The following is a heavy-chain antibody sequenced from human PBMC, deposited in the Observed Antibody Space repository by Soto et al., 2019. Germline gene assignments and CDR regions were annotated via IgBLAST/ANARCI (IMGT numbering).Heavy chain of an antibody. V-gene: IGHV1-24*01. J-gene: IGHJ4*02. CDR1: GYTLTELS. CDR3: ATAHTTEMERYYNDSSGSHLPFVGY. D-gene: IGHD3-22*01. CDR2: FDPEDGET. Sequence: ASVKVSCKVSGYTLTELSMHWVRQAPGKGLEWMGGFDPEDGETIYAQKFQGRVTMTEDTSTDTAYMALSRLRSEDTAVYYCATAHTTEMERYYNDSSGSHLPFVGYWGQGTLVTVAS.